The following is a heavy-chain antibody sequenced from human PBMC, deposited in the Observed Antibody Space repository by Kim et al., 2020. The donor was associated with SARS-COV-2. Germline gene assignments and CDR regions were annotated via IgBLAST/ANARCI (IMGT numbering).Heavy chain of an antibody. CDR3: ARGGYSYGLWYYYDSSDLNWFDP. CDR1: GGSFSGYY. CDR2: INHSGST. J-gene: IGHJ5*02. V-gene: IGHV4-34*01. Sequence: SETLSLTCAVYGGSFSGYYWSWIRQPPGKGLEWIGEINHSGSTNYNPSLKSRVTISVDTSKNQFSLKLSSVTAADTAVYYCARGGYSYGLWYYYDSSDLNWFDPWGQGTLVTVSS. D-gene: IGHD3-22*01.